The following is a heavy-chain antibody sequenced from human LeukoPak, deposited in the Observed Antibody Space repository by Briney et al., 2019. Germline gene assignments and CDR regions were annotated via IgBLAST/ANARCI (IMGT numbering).Heavy chain of an antibody. Sequence: GESLKISCKGSGYSFTTYWIAWVRQMPGKGLEWMGIIYPGDSDTRYSPSFQGQVTISADKSISTAFLQWSSLKASDTTMYYCAGQQVASYYYYGMDVWGKGTTVTVSS. V-gene: IGHV5-51*01. D-gene: IGHD5-12*01. CDR1: GYSFTTYW. CDR2: IYPGDSDT. CDR3: AGQQVASYYYYGMDV. J-gene: IGHJ6*04.